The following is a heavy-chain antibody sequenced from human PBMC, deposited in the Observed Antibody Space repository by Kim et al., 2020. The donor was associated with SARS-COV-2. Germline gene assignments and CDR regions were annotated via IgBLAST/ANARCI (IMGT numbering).Heavy chain of an antibody. Sequence: SETLSLTCTVSGGSISSSSYYWGWIRQPPGKGLEWIGSIYYSGSTYYNPSLKSRVTISVDTSKNQFSLKLSSVTAADTAVYYCARCDVAVRSWYESLGWSYYYYGMDVWGQGTTVTVSS. J-gene: IGHJ6*02. CDR1: GGSISSSSYY. CDR3: ARCDVAVRSWYESLGWSYYYYGMDV. D-gene: IGHD6-13*01. V-gene: IGHV4-39*01. CDR2: IYYSGST.